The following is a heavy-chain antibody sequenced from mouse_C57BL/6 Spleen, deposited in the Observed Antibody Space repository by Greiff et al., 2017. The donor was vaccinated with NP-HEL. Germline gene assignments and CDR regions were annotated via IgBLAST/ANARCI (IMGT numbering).Heavy chain of an antibody. V-gene: IGHV5-6*02. J-gene: IGHJ3*01. CDR3: ARRGDWDGFAY. CDR1: GFTFSSYG. Sequence: EVKLQESGGDLVKPGGSLKLSCAASGFTFSSYGMSWVRQTPDKRLEWVATISSGGSYTYYPDSVKGRFTISRDNAKNTLYLQMSSLKSEDTAMYYCARRGDWDGFAYWGQGTLVTVSA. CDR2: ISSGGSYT. D-gene: IGHD4-1*01.